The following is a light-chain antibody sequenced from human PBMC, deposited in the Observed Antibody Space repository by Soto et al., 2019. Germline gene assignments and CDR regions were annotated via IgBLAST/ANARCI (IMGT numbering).Light chain of an antibody. V-gene: IGLV1-51*01. CDR2: DSH. Sequence: QSVLTQPPSVSAAPGQKVTISCSGSSSDIGDNYVSWYQHLPGTAPKLLIYDSHDRPSGIPDRFSGSKSGTSATLDIAGLQTGDEAHYYCATWHSSLSAVVIGGGTKVTVL. CDR3: ATWHSSLSAVV. CDR1: SSDIGDNY. J-gene: IGLJ2*01.